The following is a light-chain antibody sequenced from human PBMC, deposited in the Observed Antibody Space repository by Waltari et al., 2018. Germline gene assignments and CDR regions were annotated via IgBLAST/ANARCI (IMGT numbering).Light chain of an antibody. V-gene: IGKV3-20*01. CDR2: GTS. CDR3: QQYDGIVVT. J-gene: IGKJ4*01. Sequence: ASQTVCSISFALYQQKPGHAPRLLIFGTSNRAIGIPDSFSGSGSGTDFTLTISRLEPEDFAVYYCQQYDGIVVTFGGGTKVEI. CDR1: QTVCSIS.